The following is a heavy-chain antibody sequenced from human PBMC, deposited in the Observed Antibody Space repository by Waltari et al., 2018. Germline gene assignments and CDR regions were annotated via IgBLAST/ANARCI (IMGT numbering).Heavy chain of an antibody. CDR3: ARIIRDGPSGFYGIAAFDL. CDR1: GFTVSDTY. CDR2: IYSGGNT. J-gene: IGHJ3*01. D-gene: IGHD3-22*01. Sequence: DVQLVETGGGLIQPGGSLRPSCSVSGFTVSDTYMTWVRQAQAKVLEWVSVIYSGGNTYYAASVTGRFTISRDNINNILFLQMNNLRAEDTATYYCARIIRDGPSGFYGIAAFDLWGQGTMVTVSS. V-gene: IGHV3-53*02.